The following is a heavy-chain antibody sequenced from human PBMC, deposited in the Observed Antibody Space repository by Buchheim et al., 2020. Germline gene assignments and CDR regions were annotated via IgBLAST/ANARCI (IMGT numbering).Heavy chain of an antibody. V-gene: IGHV3-23*01. CDR2: ISGSGGST. Sequence: EVQLLESGGGLVQTGGSLRLSCAASGFTFSSYAMSWVRQAPGKGLEWVSGISGSGGSTYYADSVKGRFPISRDNSKTTLYLQMNSLRAEDTAVYYCAKATIFGVVNYGMDVWGQGTT. D-gene: IGHD3-3*01. CDR1: GFTFSSYA. CDR3: AKATIFGVVNYGMDV. J-gene: IGHJ6*02.